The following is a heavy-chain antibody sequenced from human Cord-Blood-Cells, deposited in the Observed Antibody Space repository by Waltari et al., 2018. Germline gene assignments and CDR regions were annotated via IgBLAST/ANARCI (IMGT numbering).Heavy chain of an antibody. J-gene: IGHJ6*02. CDR3: ARELERIFSSSWYYYYYGMDV. Sequence: EVQLVESGGGLVQPGGSLRLSCAASGFTFSSYWMSWVRQAPGKGLEWVANIKQDGSGKCDVDFVKGRFNNSGDNAKNSLDLQMNSLGAEDTAVYYCARELERIFSSSWYYYYYGMDVWGQGTTVTVSS. CDR2: IKQDGSGK. CDR1: GFTFSSYW. V-gene: IGHV3-7*01. D-gene: IGHD6-13*01.